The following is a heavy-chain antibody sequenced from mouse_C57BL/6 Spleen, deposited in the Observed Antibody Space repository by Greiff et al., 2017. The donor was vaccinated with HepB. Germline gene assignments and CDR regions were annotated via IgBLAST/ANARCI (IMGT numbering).Heavy chain of an antibody. D-gene: IGHD4-1*01. Sequence: QVQLQQSGAELARPGASVKLSCKASGYTFTSYGISWVKQRTGQGLEWIGEIYPRSGNTYYNEKFKGKATLTADKSSSTAYMELRSLTSEDSAVYFCARANWDGVLAYWGQGTLVTVSA. CDR3: ARANWDGVLAY. V-gene: IGHV1-81*01. CDR2: IYPRSGNT. J-gene: IGHJ3*01. CDR1: GYTFTSYG.